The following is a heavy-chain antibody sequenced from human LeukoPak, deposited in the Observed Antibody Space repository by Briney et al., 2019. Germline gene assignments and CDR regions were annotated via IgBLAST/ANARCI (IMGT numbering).Heavy chain of an antibody. Sequence: ASVKVSCKASGYTFTSYGINWVRQAPGQGLEWMGWINPSNGNRNYAQRLQGRVTMTTDTSTSTAYMELRSLRSDDTAMYYCARDLRSVADPYHDAFDIWGQGTMVTLSS. J-gene: IGHJ3*02. V-gene: IGHV1-18*01. CDR2: INPSNGNR. CDR3: ARDLRSVADPYHDAFDI. D-gene: IGHD6-19*01. CDR1: GYTFTSYG.